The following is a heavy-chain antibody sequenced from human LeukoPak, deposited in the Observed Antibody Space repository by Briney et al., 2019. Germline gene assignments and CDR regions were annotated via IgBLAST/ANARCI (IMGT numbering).Heavy chain of an antibody. Sequence: GGSLRLSCAASGFTFSTSGMNWVRQAPGKGLEWVSSITGSSSSIYYRDSVKGRFTISRDNAKNSLYLQMNGLRAEDTAVYYCAREKVIGHSPYDAFDIWGQGTLVTISS. J-gene: IGHJ3*02. CDR2: ITGSSSSI. D-gene: IGHD3/OR15-3a*01. V-gene: IGHV3-21*01. CDR3: AREKVIGHSPYDAFDI. CDR1: GFTFSTSG.